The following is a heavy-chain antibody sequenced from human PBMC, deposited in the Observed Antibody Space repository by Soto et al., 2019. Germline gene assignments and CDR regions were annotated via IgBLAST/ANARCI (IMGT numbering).Heavy chain of an antibody. D-gene: IGHD6-19*01. V-gene: IGHV3-7*02. CDR1: GFAFSSSW. CDR2: IKRDGSEN. CDR3: ARAGWYRFDY. J-gene: IGHJ4*02. Sequence: GGSLRLSCAASGFAFSSSWMSWVRQAPGKGLVWVANIKRDGSENNYADSVEGRFTISRDNAKNTLFLQMNSLRVEDTAVYYCARAGWYRFDYWGQGTLVTVSS.